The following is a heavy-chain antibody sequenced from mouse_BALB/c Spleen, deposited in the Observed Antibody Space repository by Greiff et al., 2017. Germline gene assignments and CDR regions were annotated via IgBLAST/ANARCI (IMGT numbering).Heavy chain of an antibody. D-gene: IGHD2-4*01. J-gene: IGHJ3*01. Sequence: QVQLKQSGAELARPGASVKMSCKASGYTFTSYTMHWVKQRPGQGLEWIGYINPSSGYTNYNQKFKDKATLTADKSSSTAYMQLSSLTSEDSAVYYCARSDDYDVWFAYWGQGTLVTVSA. CDR2: INPSSGYT. V-gene: IGHV1-4*01. CDR1: GYTFTSYT. CDR3: ARSDDYDVWFAY.